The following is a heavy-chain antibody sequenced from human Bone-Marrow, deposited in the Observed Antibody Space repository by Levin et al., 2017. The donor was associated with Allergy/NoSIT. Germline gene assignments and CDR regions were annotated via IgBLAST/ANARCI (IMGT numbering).Heavy chain of an antibody. CDR2: ISSSSSYI. J-gene: IGHJ4*02. CDR1: GFTFSSYS. CDR3: ARGGGTSCYTFKIDY. Sequence: GESLKISCAASGFTFSSYSMNWVRQAPGKGLEWVSSISSSSSYIYYADSVKGRFTISRDNAKNSLYLQMNSLRAEDTAVYYCARGGGTSCYTFKIDYWGQGTLVTVSS. V-gene: IGHV3-21*01. D-gene: IGHD2-2*02.